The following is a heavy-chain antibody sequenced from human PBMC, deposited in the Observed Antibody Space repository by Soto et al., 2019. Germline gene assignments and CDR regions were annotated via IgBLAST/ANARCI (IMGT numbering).Heavy chain of an antibody. Sequence: VQLLESGGGLIQPGGSLRLSCAAAGFTFSYGIHWLRQAPGKGLEWVAYISYDSSNKFYGYSVKGRFTISRDNSKNTQFLQLNILRAEDTAVYYCAKLVIGYCSGNTCDDYWGQGKLVDVSS. V-gene: IGHV3-30*18. CDR2: ISYDSSNK. D-gene: IGHD2-15*01. CDR1: GFTFSYG. J-gene: IGHJ4*02. CDR3: AKLVIGYCSGNTCDDY.